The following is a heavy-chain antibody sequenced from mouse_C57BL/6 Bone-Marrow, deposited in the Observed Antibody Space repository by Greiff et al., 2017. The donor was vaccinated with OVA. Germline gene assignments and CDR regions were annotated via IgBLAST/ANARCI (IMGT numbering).Heavy chain of an antibody. CDR2: IHPSSGST. D-gene: IGHD1-1*01. CDR3: ARGRLLDAMDD. Sequence: QVQLQQPGAELVKPGASVKLSCKASGYTFTSYWMHWVKQRPGQGLEWIGMIHPSSGSTNYNEKFKSRATLTVDKSSSTAYMQLSSLTSEDTAVYYCARGRLLDAMDDWGQGTSVTVSS. V-gene: IGHV1-64*01. J-gene: IGHJ4*01. CDR1: GYTFTSYW.